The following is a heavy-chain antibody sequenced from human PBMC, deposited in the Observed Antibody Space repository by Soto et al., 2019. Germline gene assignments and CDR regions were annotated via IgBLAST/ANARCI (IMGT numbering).Heavy chain of an antibody. V-gene: IGHV3-23*01. CDR2: ISDSGATT. D-gene: IGHD6-19*01. Sequence: GGSLRLSCAAAGFPFGENAMSWFRQAPGKGLEWVSGISDSGATTYYADSVRGRFTISRSNSKNTLYLQMKSLRAEASASYYCAKEDTSSGSLDYWGQGALVTVSS. CDR3: AKEDTSSGSLDY. CDR1: GFPFGENA. J-gene: IGHJ4*02.